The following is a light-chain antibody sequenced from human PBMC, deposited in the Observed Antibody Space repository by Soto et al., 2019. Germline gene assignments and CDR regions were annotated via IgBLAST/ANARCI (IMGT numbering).Light chain of an antibody. Sequence: QSVLTQPPSASGSPGQSVTISCTGTNSDVGAYDYVSWYQQHPGKAPKLIIYVVTKRPSGVPNRFSGSKSGNTASLTVSGLQAEDEGDYHCSSYAGSGTYVVFGGGTKLTVL. CDR1: NSDVGAYDY. CDR3: SSYAGSGTYVV. J-gene: IGLJ2*01. CDR2: VVT. V-gene: IGLV2-8*01.